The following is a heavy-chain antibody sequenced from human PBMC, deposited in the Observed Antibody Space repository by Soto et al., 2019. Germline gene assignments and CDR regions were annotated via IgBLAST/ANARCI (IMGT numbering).Heavy chain of an antibody. CDR1: GFIFSNHD. Sequence: GGSLRLSCTASGFIFSNHDMHWVRQASGKGLEWVSAISGGGGSTYYADSVKGRFTISRDNSKNTLYLQMNSLRAEDTAVYYCAKEGADRRFDPWGQGTLVTVSS. CDR2: ISGGGGST. V-gene: IGHV3-23*01. D-gene: IGHD3-16*01. J-gene: IGHJ5*02. CDR3: AKEGADRRFDP.